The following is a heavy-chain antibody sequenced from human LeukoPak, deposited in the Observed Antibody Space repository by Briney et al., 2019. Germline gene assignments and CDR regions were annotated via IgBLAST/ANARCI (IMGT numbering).Heavy chain of an antibody. CDR3: ARHLTVTTFLDY. J-gene: IGHJ4*02. Sequence: SETLSLTCAVSGYSISSGYYWGWIRQPPGKGLEWIESIYHSGSTYYNPSLKSRVTISVDTSKNQFSLKLSSVTAADTAVYYCARHLTVTTFLDYWGQGTLVTVSS. CDR1: GYSISSGYY. D-gene: IGHD4-17*01. V-gene: IGHV4-38-2*01. CDR2: IYHSGST.